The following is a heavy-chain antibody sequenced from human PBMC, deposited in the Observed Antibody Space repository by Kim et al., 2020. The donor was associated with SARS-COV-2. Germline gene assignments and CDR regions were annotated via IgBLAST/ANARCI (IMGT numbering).Heavy chain of an antibody. J-gene: IGHJ4*02. D-gene: IGHD6-19*01. Sequence: QKFQGRVTITADESTSTAYMELSSLRSEDTAVYYCARAESSVAGQYYFDYWGQGTLVTVSS. CDR3: ARAESSVAGQYYFDY. V-gene: IGHV1-69*01.